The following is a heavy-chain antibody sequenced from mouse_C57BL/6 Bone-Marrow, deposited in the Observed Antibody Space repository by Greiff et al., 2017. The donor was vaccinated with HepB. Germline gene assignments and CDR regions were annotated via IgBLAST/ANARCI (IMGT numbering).Heavy chain of an antibody. D-gene: IGHD2-3*01. CDR1: GYTFTDYY. CDR3: EEGYDRWYFDV. Sequence: QQQSGPVLVKPGASVKLSCKASGYTFTDYYINWVKQRPGQGLGWIGWIYPGSGNTKYNEKFKGKATLTVDTSSSTAYMRLSSLTSEDSAVYFCEEGYDRWYFDVWDTGTTVTVSS. J-gene: IGHJ1*03. CDR2: IYPGSGNT. V-gene: IGHV1-84*01.